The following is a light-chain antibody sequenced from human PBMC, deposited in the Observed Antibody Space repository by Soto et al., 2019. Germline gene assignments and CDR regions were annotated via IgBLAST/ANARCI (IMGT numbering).Light chain of an antibody. CDR3: QAWDSTTVV. Sequence: SYELTQPPSVSVSPGQTASITCSGDKLGDKYVCWYQQKSGQSPILVIYQDSQRPSGIPERFSGSNSGNTATLTISGTQAMDEADYYCQAWDSTTVVFGGGTQLTVL. V-gene: IGLV3-1*01. J-gene: IGLJ2*01. CDR2: QDS. CDR1: KLGDKY.